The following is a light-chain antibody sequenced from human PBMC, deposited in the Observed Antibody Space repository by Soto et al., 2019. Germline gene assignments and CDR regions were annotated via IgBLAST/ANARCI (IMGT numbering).Light chain of an antibody. CDR1: RSISNH. J-gene: IGKJ1*01. V-gene: IGKV1-5*01. CDR3: QQYNSYS. Sequence: DIQMTQSPSTLSASVEDRVIITCRARRSISNHLNWYQQKPGKATKLLIFAASSLQSGVPSRFSGSGSGTEFTLTISSLQPDDFATYYCQQYNSYSFGQGTKVDIK. CDR2: AAS.